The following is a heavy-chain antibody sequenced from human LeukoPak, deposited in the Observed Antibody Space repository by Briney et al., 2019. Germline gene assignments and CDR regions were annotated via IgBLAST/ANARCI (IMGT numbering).Heavy chain of an antibody. D-gene: IGHD3-10*01. J-gene: IGHJ3*02. Sequence: PGGSLRLSCAASGXTFSTYGMYWVRQAPGKGLEWVAVISYDGTNEYYADSVKGLFTISRDNSKNTLYLQMNSLRAEDTAVYYCAKDLSPLVWFVSGSDAFDIWGQGTMVTVSS. CDR2: ISYDGTNE. CDR3: AKDLSPLVWFVSGSDAFDI. CDR1: GXTFSTYG. V-gene: IGHV3-30*18.